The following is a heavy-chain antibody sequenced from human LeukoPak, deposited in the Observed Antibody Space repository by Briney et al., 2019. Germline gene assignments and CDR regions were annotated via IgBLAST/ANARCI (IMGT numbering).Heavy chain of an antibody. V-gene: IGHV4-39*01. CDR2: IYYSGST. CDR1: GGSISSSSYY. J-gene: IGHJ4*02. D-gene: IGHD3-10*01. Sequence: PSETLSLTCTVSGGSISSSSYYWGWIRQPPGKGLEWIGSIYYSGSTYYNPSLKSRVTIPVDTSKNQFSLKLSSVTAADTAVYYCARPGAWFGELFPFDYWGQGTLVTVSS. CDR3: ARPGAWFGELFPFDY.